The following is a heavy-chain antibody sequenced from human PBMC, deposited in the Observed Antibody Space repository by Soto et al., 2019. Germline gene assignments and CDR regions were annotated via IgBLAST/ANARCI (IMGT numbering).Heavy chain of an antibody. Sequence: QVQLQESGPGLVKPSQTLSLTCTVSGGSISSGGYYWSWIRQHPGKGLEWIGYIYYSGSTYYNPSLKSRVTISVDTSKNQFSLKLSSVTAADTAVYYCARDIRRGTGTKAGNWFDPWGQGTLVTVSS. J-gene: IGHJ5*02. D-gene: IGHD1-7*01. CDR1: GGSISSGGYY. CDR3: ARDIRRGTGTKAGNWFDP. V-gene: IGHV4-31*03. CDR2: IYYSGST.